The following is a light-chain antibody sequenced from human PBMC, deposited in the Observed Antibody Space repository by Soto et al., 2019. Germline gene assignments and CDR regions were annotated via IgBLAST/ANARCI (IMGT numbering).Light chain of an antibody. CDR3: QQLNTFPVT. CDR1: QGISSY. CDR2: ASS. Sequence: DIQLTQSPSFLSASVGDRVTITCRASQGISSYLAWYQQTPGKAPKLLIYASSTLQSGVPSRFSGSGSGTEFTLTIRSLQPEDFATYYCQQLNTFPVTFGQGTRLDI. V-gene: IGKV1-9*01. J-gene: IGKJ5*01.